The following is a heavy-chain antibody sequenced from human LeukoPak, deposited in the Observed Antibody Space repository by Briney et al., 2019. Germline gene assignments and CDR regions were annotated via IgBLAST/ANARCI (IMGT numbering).Heavy chain of an antibody. CDR1: GGTFSSYV. Sequence: SVKVSCKASGGTFSSYVITWVRQAPGQGLEWMGGIIPIFGTANYAQKLQGRVTLTTDDSTSTAYMELSSLTSEDTAVYFCARGEPTHYYGPGSKYYMDVWGKGTTVTVSS. D-gene: IGHD3-10*01. CDR3: ARGEPTHYYGPGSKYYMDV. J-gene: IGHJ6*03. V-gene: IGHV1-69*05. CDR2: IIPIFGTA.